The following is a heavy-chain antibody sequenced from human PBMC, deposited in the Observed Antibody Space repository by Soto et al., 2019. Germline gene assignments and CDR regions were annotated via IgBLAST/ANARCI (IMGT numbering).Heavy chain of an antibody. V-gene: IGHV1-69*12. J-gene: IGHJ4*02. CDR1: GGTFSSYA. D-gene: IGHD3-22*01. CDR3: ARASYYYYSSGYPTPTPSDY. Sequence: QVQLVQSGAEVKKPGSSVKVSCKASGGTFSSYAISWVRQAPGQGLEWMGGIIPIFGTANYALKFQGRVTITADESTSTAYMELGSLRSEDTAVYYCARASYYYYSSGYPTPTPSDYRGQGTLVTVSS. CDR2: IIPIFGTA.